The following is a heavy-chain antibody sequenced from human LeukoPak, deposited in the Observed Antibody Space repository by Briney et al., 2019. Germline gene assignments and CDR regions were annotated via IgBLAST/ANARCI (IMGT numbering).Heavy chain of an antibody. D-gene: IGHD4-17*01. V-gene: IGHV3-23*01. Sequence: QLWGSLRLSCAASGFTFSSYAMSWVRQAPGKGLEWVSAISGSGGSTYYADSVKGRFTISRDNSKNTLYLQMNSLRAEDTAVYYCAKGVDYGDHHNWYFDLWGRGTLVTVSS. CDR3: AKGVDYGDHHNWYFDL. J-gene: IGHJ2*01. CDR2: ISGSGGST. CDR1: GFTFSSYA.